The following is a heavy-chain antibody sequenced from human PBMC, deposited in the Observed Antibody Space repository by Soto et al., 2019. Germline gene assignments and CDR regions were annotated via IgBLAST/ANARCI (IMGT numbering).Heavy chain of an antibody. V-gene: IGHV4-30-2*01. J-gene: IGHJ5*02. Sequence: SETLSLTCTVSGGSISNYSWSWIRQPPGKGLEWIGYIYHSGSTYYNPSLKSRVTISVDRSKNQFSLKLSSVTAADTAVYYCARTPTPWGQGTLVTVSS. D-gene: IGHD1-26*01. CDR2: IYHSGST. CDR3: ARTPTP. CDR1: GGSISNYS.